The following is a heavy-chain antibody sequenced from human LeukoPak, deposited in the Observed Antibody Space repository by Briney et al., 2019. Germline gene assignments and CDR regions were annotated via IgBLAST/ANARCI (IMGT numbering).Heavy chain of an antibody. J-gene: IGHJ4*02. CDR2: MNPVSGNA. CDR1: GYTFSNFD. CDR3: ARAPMGTAALY. D-gene: IGHD2-2*01. V-gene: IGHV1-8*01. Sequence: GASVKVSCKASGYTFSNFDINWVRQAPGQGPEWMGWMNPVSGNAGSAQKFQGRVTMTRDISISTAYVELSSLTFDDTAFYYCARAPMGTAALYWGQGTLITVSS.